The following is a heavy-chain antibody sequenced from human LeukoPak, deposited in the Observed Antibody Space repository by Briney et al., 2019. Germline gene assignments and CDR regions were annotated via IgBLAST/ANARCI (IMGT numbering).Heavy chain of an antibody. CDR2: FYNSGRS. CDR1: DDSISDYY. V-gene: IGHV4-59*01. CDR3: TRGAGWLIDY. Sequence: SETLSLTCTVSDDSISDYYRGWIRQPPGKGLEWIGYFYNSGRSTYNPSLESRVTISADTSKNHFSLKLNSVTTADTAVYYCTRGAGWLIDYWGQGILVTVSS. J-gene: IGHJ4*02. D-gene: IGHD3-16*01.